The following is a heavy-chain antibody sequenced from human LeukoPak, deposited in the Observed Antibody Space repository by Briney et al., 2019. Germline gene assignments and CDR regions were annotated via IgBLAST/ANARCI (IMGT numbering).Heavy chain of an antibody. CDR3: AREYAGYMDV. J-gene: IGHJ6*03. CDR1: GFTFSSYA. V-gene: IGHV3-48*01. Sequence: GGSLRLSCAASGFTFSSYAMSWVRQAPGKGLEWISFISSSGSTIYYADSVKGRFTISGDNAKNSLYLQMNSLRAEDTAVYYCAREYAGYMDVWGKGTTVTVSS. CDR2: ISSSGSTI.